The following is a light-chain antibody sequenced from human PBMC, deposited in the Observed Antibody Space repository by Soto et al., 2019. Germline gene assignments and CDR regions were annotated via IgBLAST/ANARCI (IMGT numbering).Light chain of an antibody. CDR2: EVS. Sequence: QSALTQPPSASGSPGQSVTISCTGTSSDVGGYKYVSWYQQHPGKAPKLMIYEVSKRPSGVPDRFSGSKSGNTASLTVSGLQAADEADYFCKSYAGSNTYVFGSGTKLTVL. CDR3: KSYAGSNTYV. V-gene: IGLV2-8*01. CDR1: SSDVGGYKY. J-gene: IGLJ1*01.